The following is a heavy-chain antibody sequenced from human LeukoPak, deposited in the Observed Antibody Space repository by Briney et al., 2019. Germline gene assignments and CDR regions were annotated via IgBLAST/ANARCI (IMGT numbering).Heavy chain of an antibody. CDR1: GFTFSSYA. Sequence: PGWGLRLSCAASGFTFSSYAMRWVRQAPGKGLEGVSRISGSGGSTYYADSVRGRFTISRDNSKNTLYLQMNTLRAEDTAVYYCAKDAGGYSYKYYFDYWGQGTLVTVSS. J-gene: IGHJ4*02. V-gene: IGHV3-23*01. D-gene: IGHD5-18*01. CDR3: AKDAGGYSYKYYFDY. CDR2: ISGSGGST.